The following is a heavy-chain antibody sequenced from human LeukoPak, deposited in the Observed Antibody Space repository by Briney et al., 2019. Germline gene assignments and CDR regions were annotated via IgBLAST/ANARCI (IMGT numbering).Heavy chain of an antibody. CDR2: IIPIFGTA. D-gene: IGHD4-17*01. CDR1: GGTFSSYA. Sequence: GASVKVSCKASGGTFSSYAISWVRQAPGQGLEWMGGIIPIFGTANYAQKFQGRVTITAGESTSTAYMELSSLRSEDTAVYYCARVGPDYGDSTGWFDPWGQGTLVTVSS. J-gene: IGHJ5*02. CDR3: ARVGPDYGDSTGWFDP. V-gene: IGHV1-69*13.